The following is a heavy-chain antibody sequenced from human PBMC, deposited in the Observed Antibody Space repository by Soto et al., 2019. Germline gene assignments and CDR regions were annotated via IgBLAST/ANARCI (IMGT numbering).Heavy chain of an antibody. J-gene: IGHJ6*02. Sequence: WETLSLTCTVSGGSISSYYWSWIRQPAGKGLEWIGRIYTSGSTNYNPSLKSRVTMSVDASKNQFSLKLSSVTAADTAVYYCARDGGGYPGDFKHYYYGMDVWGQGTTVTVSS. CDR2: IYTSGST. CDR3: ARDGGGYPGDFKHYYYGMDV. D-gene: IGHD3-22*01. CDR1: GGSISSYY. V-gene: IGHV4-4*07.